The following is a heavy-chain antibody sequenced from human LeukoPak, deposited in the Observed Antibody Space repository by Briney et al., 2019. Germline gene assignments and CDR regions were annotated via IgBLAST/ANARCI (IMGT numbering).Heavy chain of an antibody. D-gene: IGHD3-16*01. CDR1: GFTFSSYG. J-gene: IGHJ4*02. CDR3: AKDPTPLVYYDYVWGSYGFDY. CDR2: ISYDGSNK. Sequence: PGGSLRLSCAASGFTFSSYGMHWVRQAPGKGLEWVAVISYDGSNKYYADSVKGRFTISRDNSKNTLYLQMNSLRAEDAAVYYCAKDPTPLVYYDYVWGSYGFDYWGQGTLVTVSS. V-gene: IGHV3-30*18.